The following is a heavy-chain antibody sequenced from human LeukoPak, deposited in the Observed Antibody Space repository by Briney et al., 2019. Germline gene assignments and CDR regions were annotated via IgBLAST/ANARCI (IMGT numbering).Heavy chain of an antibody. CDR2: IIPIFGTA. CDR1: GGTFSSYA. D-gene: IGHD6-19*01. Sequence: SVKVSCKASGGTFSSYAISWVRQAPGQGLEWMGGIIPIFGTANYAQKFQGRVTITADESTSTAYMELSSLRSEDTAVYYCAGERWDKAVAGTYTYYYGMDVWGQGTTVTVSS. CDR3: AGERWDKAVAGTYTYYYGMDV. J-gene: IGHJ6*02. V-gene: IGHV1-69*01.